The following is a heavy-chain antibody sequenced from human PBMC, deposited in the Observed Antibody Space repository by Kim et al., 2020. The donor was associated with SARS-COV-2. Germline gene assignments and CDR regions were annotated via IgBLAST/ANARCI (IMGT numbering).Heavy chain of an antibody. CDR3: ARGIFYCSGGSCYRYFDY. J-gene: IGHJ4*02. D-gene: IGHD2-15*01. Sequence: SETLSLTCAVYGGSFSGYYWSWIRQPPGKGLEWIGEINHSGSTNYNPSLKSRVTISVDTSKNQFSLKLSSVTAADTAVYYCARGIFYCSGGSCYRYFDYLGQGTLVTVSS. V-gene: IGHV4-34*01. CDR2: INHSGST. CDR1: GGSFSGYY.